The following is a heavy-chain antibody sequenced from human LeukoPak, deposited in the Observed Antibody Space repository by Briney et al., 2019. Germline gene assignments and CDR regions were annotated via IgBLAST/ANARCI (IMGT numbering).Heavy chain of an antibody. Sequence: SETLSLTCTASGDSFINYYWSWIRQPPGKGLEWIGSIYYIGATTYNPSLKNGGTILIEASKNQFSLLLSSVTTADTPAVYCAREGVGSSGYYSFDYWGQGILVTVSS. D-gene: IGHD3-22*01. V-gene: IGHV4-59*13. J-gene: IGHJ4*02. CDR3: AREGVGSSGYYSFDY. CDR1: GDSFINYY. CDR2: IYYIGAT.